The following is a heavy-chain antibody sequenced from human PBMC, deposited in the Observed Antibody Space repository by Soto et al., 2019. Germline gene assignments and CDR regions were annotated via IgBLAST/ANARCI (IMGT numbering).Heavy chain of an antibody. D-gene: IGHD2-2*01. J-gene: IGHJ4*02. CDR1: VFPFSTYA. Sequence: QPRGSLRLSCAASVFPFSTYAIHWVLQAPGKGLERVAVISYDGSNKYYADSVKGRFTITRDNSKNTLYLQMNSLRPEDTAVYYCAGYRTSTSRYSRYRGQGTLVTVS. V-gene: IGHV3-30-3*01. CDR3: AGYRTSTSRYSRY. CDR2: ISYDGSNK.